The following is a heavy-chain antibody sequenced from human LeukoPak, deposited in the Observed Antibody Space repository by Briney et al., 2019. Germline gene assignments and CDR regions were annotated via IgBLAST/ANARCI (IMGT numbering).Heavy chain of an antibody. Sequence: SETLSLTCGVSGGSISTTNWWTWVRQPLGEGLEWIGEVHLSGRTHYNPSLESRVTMSVDMSENHISLRLTSVTAADTAVYYCAREGGPYRPLDYSGQGTLVTVSS. J-gene: IGHJ4*02. V-gene: IGHV4-4*02. CDR2: VHLSGRT. CDR1: GGSISTTNW. CDR3: AREGGPYRPLDY.